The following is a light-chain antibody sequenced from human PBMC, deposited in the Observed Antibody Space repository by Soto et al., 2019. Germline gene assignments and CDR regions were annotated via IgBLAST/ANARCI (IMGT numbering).Light chain of an antibody. CDR3: QQYNNWPQT. V-gene: IGKV3-15*01. CDR1: QSVSSN. Sequence: IVWPQSSGNQFLPPGERVKRSWRASQSVSSNLAWYQQKPGQAPRLLIYGASTRATGIPARFSGSGSGTEFTLTISGLQSEDFAVYYCQQYNNWPQTFGQGTKVDIK. CDR2: GAS. J-gene: IGKJ1*01.